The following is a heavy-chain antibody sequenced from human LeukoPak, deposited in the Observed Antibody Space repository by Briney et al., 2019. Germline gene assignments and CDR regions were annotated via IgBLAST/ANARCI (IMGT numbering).Heavy chain of an antibody. V-gene: IGHV3-23*01. CDR3: AKVIAAAGTFDY. CDR1: GFTFSDSY. Sequence: GGSLRLSCAASGFTFSDSYMSWIRQAPGKGLEWVSAISGSGGSTYYADSVKGRFTISRDNSKNTLYLQMNSLRAEDTAVYYCAKVIAAAGTFDYWGQGTLVTVSS. J-gene: IGHJ4*02. CDR2: ISGSGGST. D-gene: IGHD6-13*01.